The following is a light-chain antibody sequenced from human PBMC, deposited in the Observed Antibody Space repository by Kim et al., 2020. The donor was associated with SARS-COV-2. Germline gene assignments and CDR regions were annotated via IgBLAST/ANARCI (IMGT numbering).Light chain of an antibody. CDR1: SGSIAGNY. Sequence: GKTVTISCTRNSGSIAGNYVQWYQQRPGSSPTTVIYDDNQRPSGVPDRFSGSIDRSSNSASVTISGLKTEDEADYYCQSYDSNSQVFGGGTQLTVL. CDR3: QSYDSNSQV. CDR2: DDN. J-gene: IGLJ3*02. V-gene: IGLV6-57*01.